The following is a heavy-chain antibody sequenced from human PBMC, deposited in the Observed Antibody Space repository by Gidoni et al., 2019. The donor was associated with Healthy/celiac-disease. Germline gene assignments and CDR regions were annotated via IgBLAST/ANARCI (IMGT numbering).Heavy chain of an antibody. CDR2: ISYDGSNK. J-gene: IGHJ3*02. D-gene: IGHD6-19*01. CDR3: ARDQGPGIAVAGLARGAFDI. CDR1: GFTFSSYG. V-gene: IGHV3-30*03. Sequence: QVQLVESGGGVVQPGRSLRLSCAASGFTFSSYGMHWVRQAPGKGLEWVAGISYDGSNKYYADSVKGRFTISRDNSKNTLYLQMNSLRAEDTAVYYCARDQGPGIAVAGLARGAFDIWGQGTMVTVSS.